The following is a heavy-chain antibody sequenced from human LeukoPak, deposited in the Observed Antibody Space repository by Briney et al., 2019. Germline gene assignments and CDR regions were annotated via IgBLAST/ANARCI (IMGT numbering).Heavy chain of an antibody. D-gene: IGHD3-10*02. CDR1: GFTFSDYA. Sequence: PGGSLRLSCAASGFTFSDYAMTWVRQAPGKGLEWVASISSDSSYIDYADSVKGRFTISRDNAKNSLFLKTDTLRGDDTGIYYCARDPNVLGITPYYFDFWGQGTLVTVSS. CDR2: ISSDSSYI. CDR3: ARDPNVLGITPYYFDF. J-gene: IGHJ4*02. V-gene: IGHV3-21*01.